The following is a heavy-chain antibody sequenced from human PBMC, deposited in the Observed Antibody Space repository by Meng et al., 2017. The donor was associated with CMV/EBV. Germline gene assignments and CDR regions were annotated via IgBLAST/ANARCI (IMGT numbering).Heavy chain of an antibody. V-gene: IGHV3-43*01. CDR2: ISWDGGSK. CDR1: GITSDDYT. Sequence: QLVESWGVVVHAVGSPGLSRGASGITSDDYTMHWVCQAPGKGLEWVSLISWDGGSKNYSDSVKGRLAISRDNSKNSLYLQMNSLRTEDTALYYCAKGQGENWFDPWGQGTLVTVSS. CDR3: AKGQGENWFDP. D-gene: IGHD3-10*01. J-gene: IGHJ5*02.